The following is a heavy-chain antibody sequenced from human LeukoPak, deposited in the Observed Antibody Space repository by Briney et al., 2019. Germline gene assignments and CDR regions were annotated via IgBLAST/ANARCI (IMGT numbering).Heavy chain of an antibody. Sequence: GGSLRLSCAASGITFSSHPMNWVRQAPGKGLEWVAVIANDGRFTHYADSVKGRFTISRDNSKSTLEMQMNSLRAEDTALYYCVKEANGFDMWGLGTMVTVSS. J-gene: IGHJ3*02. CDR3: VKEANGFDM. V-gene: IGHV3-30-3*02. CDR2: IANDGRFT. CDR1: GITFSSHP. D-gene: IGHD2-8*01.